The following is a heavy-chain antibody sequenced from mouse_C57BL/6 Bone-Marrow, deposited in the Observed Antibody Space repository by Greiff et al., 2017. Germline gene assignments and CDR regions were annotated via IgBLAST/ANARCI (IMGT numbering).Heavy chain of an antibody. CDR1: GFNLQDYY. CDR3: SPLPFPSSRCRILPVDVTTDDAQKCEGKATTTADTSSNSAFLLLRFLADEDTSVSYCIPCRSGPDY. CDR2: IVPEDGDT. J-gene: IGHJ2*01. V-gene: IGHV14-1*01. D-gene: IGHD2-13*01. Sequence: VQLPQSGAELLRPGASVKLSCTASGFNLQDYYMHWVKQRPEPGLEWIGRIVPEDGDTEYAPKFQGKGHMVADPSSHTAHLSLSRPSSVDPPVYHPSPLPFPSSRCRILPVDVTTDDAQKCEGKATTTADTSSNSAFLLLRFLADEDTSVSYCIPCRSGPDYWGQGTTLTVSS.